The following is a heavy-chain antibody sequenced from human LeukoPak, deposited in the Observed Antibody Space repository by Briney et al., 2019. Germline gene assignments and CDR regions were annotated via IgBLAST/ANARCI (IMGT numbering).Heavy chain of an antibody. CDR1: GFTFDDYG. CDR3: AKDSAFYYIDV. V-gene: IGHV3-20*04. J-gene: IGHJ6*03. Sequence: GGSLRLSCGVSGFTFDDYGMNRVRQAPGKGLEWVSGINWNGGSTGYADSVKGRFTISRDNSKNTLYLQMTSLKGDDTAVYYCAKDSAFYYIDVWGKGTTVIISS. CDR2: INWNGGST. D-gene: IGHD3-10*01.